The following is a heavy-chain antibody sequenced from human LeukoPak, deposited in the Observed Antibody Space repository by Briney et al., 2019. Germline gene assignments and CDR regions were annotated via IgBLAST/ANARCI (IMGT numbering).Heavy chain of an antibody. J-gene: IGHJ4*02. CDR1: GDSISNYF. CDR2: IYYSGST. D-gene: IGHD3-22*01. Sequence: SETLSLTCTVSGDSISNYFWSWIRQPPGKELEYIGYIYYSGSTNYNPSLKSRVTISADTSKNQLSLKLNSVTAADTAVYYCARHVPYDSSDYTLTHWGQGSLVTVSS. V-gene: IGHV4-59*08. CDR3: ARHVPYDSSDYTLTH.